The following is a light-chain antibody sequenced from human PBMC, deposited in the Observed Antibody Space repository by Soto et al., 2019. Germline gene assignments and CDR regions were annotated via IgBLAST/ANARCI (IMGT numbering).Light chain of an antibody. CDR3: QQYGSALMYT. J-gene: IGKJ2*01. CDR1: QSVSSSY. Sequence: EIVLTQSPDTLSLSPGERATLSCRSSQSVSSSYLAWYQQRPGQSPRLLIYGTSRRAAGIPDRFSGSESGTDFTLTISRLDPEDFAVYYCQQYGSALMYTFGQGTKLEIK. CDR2: GTS. V-gene: IGKV3-20*01.